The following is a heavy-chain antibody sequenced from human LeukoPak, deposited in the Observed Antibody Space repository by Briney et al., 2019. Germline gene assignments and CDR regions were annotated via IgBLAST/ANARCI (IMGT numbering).Heavy chain of an antibody. CDR1: GGSVSSGSYY. Sequence: SETLSLTCTVSGGSVSSGSYYWSWIRQPPGKGLEWIGYIYYSGSTNYNPSLKSRVTISVDTSTNQFSLKLSSVTAADTAVFYCARVASGYDVFDIWGQGTMVTVSS. V-gene: IGHV4-61*01. CDR2: IYYSGST. D-gene: IGHD3-3*01. CDR3: ARVASGYDVFDI. J-gene: IGHJ3*02.